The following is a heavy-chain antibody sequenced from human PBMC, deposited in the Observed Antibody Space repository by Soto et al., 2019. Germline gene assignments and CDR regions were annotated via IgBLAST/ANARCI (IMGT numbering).Heavy chain of an antibody. J-gene: IGHJ4*02. D-gene: IGHD5-18*01. CDR1: GGTFSNSA. CDR2: ILPIFGTP. V-gene: IGHV1-69*13. Sequence: SVKVSCKASGGTFSNSAIIWVRQAPGQGLEWMGGILPIFGTPNYAQKFQGRLTISADEFSSTAYMELNILRSEETAVYYCATTAEELDTAMLKGLAHWGQGSLVTVS. CDR3: ATTAEELDTAMLKGLAH.